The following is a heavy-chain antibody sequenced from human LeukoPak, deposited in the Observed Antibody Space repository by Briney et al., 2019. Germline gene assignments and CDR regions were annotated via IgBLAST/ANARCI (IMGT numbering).Heavy chain of an antibody. J-gene: IGHJ6*03. CDR3: AREHYFYHMDG. CDR2: VNQGGTEK. V-gene: IGHV3-7*01. CDR1: GFTFSSQW. Sequence: GGSLRLSCVASGFTFSSQWMGWVHQAPGKGLEWVANVNQGGTEKFYVDSVKGRFTISRDNAENSLYLQMNSLRAEDTAVYYCAREHYFYHMDGWGEGTTVTVSS.